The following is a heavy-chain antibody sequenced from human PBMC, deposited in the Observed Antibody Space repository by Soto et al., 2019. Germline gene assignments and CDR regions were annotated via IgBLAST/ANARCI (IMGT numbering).Heavy chain of an antibody. CDR3: ASTYSSSRGNYYGMDA. CDR2: IYYSGST. Sequence: SETLSLTCTVSGGSMSGYYWSWVRQPPGKGLEWIGSIYYSGSTNYNPSLKSRVTISVDTSKNQFSLKLSSVTAADTAVYYCASTYSSSRGNYYGMDAWGQGTLVTVSS. CDR1: GGSMSGYY. V-gene: IGHV4-59*08. J-gene: IGHJ6*02. D-gene: IGHD6-6*01.